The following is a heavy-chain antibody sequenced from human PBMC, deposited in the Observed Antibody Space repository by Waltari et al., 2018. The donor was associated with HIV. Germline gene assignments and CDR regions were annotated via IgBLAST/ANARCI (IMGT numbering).Heavy chain of an antibody. CDR1: GGSFSNYA. V-gene: IGHV1-69*01. Sequence: QVQIVQSGAEVKKPGSSVKVSCEASGGSFSNYAVSWVRQVPGQGLEWLGVVIPIFGSTAYSKKFQGRLTIVADESINTAYMELSSLTSEDTAVYYCATGDGRNFGVVREYYHYGMDVWGQGTTVTVSS. D-gene: IGHD3-3*01. CDR2: VIPIFGST. J-gene: IGHJ6*02. CDR3: ATGDGRNFGVVREYYHYGMDV.